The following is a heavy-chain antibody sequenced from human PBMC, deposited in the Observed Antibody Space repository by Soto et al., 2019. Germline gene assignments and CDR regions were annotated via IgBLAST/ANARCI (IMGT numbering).Heavy chain of an antibody. J-gene: IGHJ4*02. Sequence: GGSLRLSCAASGFSFSSYWMHWVRQAPGKGLVWVSRINGDGSSTGYADSVKGRFTISRDNAKNTLYLQMNSLRAEDTAVYYCARESDGANSLWGQGTLVTVSS. CDR1: GFSFSSYW. CDR2: INGDGSST. V-gene: IGHV3-74*01. D-gene: IGHD4-17*01. CDR3: ARESDGANSL.